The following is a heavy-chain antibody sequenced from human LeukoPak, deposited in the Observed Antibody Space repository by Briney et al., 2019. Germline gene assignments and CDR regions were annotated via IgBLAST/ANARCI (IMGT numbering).Heavy chain of an antibody. V-gene: IGHV1-2*02. D-gene: IGHD3-22*01. CDR2: INPNSGGT. CDR3: AREKDYYDSSGYYYGY. Sequence: ASVKVSCKASGYTFTGYYMHWVRQAPGQGLEWMGWINPNSGGTNYAQKFQGRVTMTRDTSTSTAYMELSRLRSDDTAVYYCAREKDYYDSSGYYYGYWGQGTLVTVSS. J-gene: IGHJ4*02. CDR1: GYTFTGYY.